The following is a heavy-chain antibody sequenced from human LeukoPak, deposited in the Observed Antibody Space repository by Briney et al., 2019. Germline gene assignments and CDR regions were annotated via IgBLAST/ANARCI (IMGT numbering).Heavy chain of an antibody. J-gene: IGHJ6*02. CDR3: ARGDCSSTSCYKYYYYYGMDV. V-gene: IGHV4-34*01. CDR1: GGSFSGYY. CDR2: INHSGST. D-gene: IGHD2-2*02. Sequence: SETLSLTCAVYGGSFSGYYWSWIRQPPGKGLEWIGEINHSGSTNYNPSLKSRVTISVDTSKNQFSLKLSSVTAADTAVYYCARGDCSSTSCYKYYYYYGMDVWGQGTTVTVSS.